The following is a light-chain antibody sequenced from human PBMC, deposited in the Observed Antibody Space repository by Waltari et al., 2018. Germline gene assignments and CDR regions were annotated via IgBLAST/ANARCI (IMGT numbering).Light chain of an antibody. CDR3: ALYMGSGIWV. CDR1: SGSLSTTSY. V-gene: IGLV8-61*01. Sequence: QTVVNQEPSLSVSPGGTVTLTCALSSGSLSTTSYATWYHQAPGQAPRTLVYKANARSSGVPGRFSGSILGNTAALTITGAQADDESDYYCALYMGSGIWVFGGGTRLTVL. J-gene: IGLJ3*02. CDR2: KAN.